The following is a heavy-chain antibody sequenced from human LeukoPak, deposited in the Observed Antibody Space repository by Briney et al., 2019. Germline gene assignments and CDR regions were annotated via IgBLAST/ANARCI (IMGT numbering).Heavy chain of an antibody. D-gene: IGHD2/OR15-2a*01. J-gene: IGHJ4*02. CDR2: ISYDGSNK. CDR3: ARDWFHAIDY. V-gene: IGHV3-30*03. Sequence: GRSLRLSCAASGFTFSSYGMHWVRQAPGKGLEWVAVISYDGSNKYYADSVKGRFTISRDNAKNTLYLQMNSLRDEDTAVYYCARDWFHAIDYWGQGTLVTVSS. CDR1: GFTFSSYG.